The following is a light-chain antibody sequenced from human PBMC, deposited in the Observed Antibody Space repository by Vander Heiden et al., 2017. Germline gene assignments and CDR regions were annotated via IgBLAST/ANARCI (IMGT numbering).Light chain of an antibody. V-gene: IGKV1-5*03. CDR2: RAS. J-gene: IGKJ1*01. CDR1: VHISRW. CDR3: QQYDRGRT. Sequence: DIQLTQSPSTLSASVGDRVTITFRANVHISRWLAWYQQKPGKAAKLLIYRASSLESGVPSRFSGSGSGTEFTLTISSLQPDDLATYYCQQYDRGRTFGQGTQVEVK.